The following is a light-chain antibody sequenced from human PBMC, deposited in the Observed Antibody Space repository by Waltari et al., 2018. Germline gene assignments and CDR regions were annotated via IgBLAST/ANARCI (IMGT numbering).Light chain of an antibody. CDR3: QQRRTWPLT. J-gene: IGKJ4*01. CDR2: DTS. V-gene: IGKV3-11*01. Sequence: DIVLTQSTATLSFSHVERSTLLCLAIQSVSHYFAWYHKKPGQGTSLIIYDTSNRATGIPARFMGRWLGTDFTLTITSLDPEDFAVYYCQQRRTWPLTFGGGTKVEIK. CDR1: QSVSHY.